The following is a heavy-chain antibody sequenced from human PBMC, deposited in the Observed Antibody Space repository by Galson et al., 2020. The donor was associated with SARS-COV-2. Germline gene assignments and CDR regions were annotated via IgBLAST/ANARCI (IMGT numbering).Heavy chain of an antibody. CDR2: ISWHSGSI. D-gene: IGHD1-1*01. J-gene: IGHJ3*02. CDR1: GFTFDDYA. CDR3: ANGVLGTTGDAFDS. V-gene: IGHV3-9*01. Sequence: GGSLRLSCAASGFTFDDYAMHWVRQAPGKGLEWVSGISWHSGSIGYADSVKGRFTISRDNAKNSLYLQMNSLRAEDTALYYCANGVLGTTGDAFDSWGQGTMVTVSS.